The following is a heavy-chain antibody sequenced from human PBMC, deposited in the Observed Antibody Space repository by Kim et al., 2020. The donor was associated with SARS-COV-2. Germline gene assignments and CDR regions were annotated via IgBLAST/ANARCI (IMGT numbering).Heavy chain of an antibody. CDR3: AKPGQLWSHLGWFDP. V-gene: IGHV3-23*01. J-gene: IGHJ5*02. CDR1: GFTFSSYA. D-gene: IGHD5-18*01. Sequence: GGSLRLSCAASGFTFSSYAMSWVRQAPGKGLEWVSAISGSGGSTYYADSVKGRFTISRDNSKNTLYLQMNSLRAEDTAVYYCAKPGQLWSHLGWFDPWGQGTLVTVSS. CDR2: ISGSGGST.